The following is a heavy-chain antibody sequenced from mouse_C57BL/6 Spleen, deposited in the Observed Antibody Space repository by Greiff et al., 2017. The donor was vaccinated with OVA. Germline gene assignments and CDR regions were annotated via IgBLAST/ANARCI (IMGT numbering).Heavy chain of an antibody. V-gene: IGHV10-1*01. CDR3: ERRPLGSSYEWYFDV. J-gene: IGHJ1*03. CDR2: IRSNSNNYAT. D-gene: IGHD1-1*01. Sequence: EVKVIESGGGLVQPKGSLKLSCAASGFSFNTYAMNWVRQAPGKGLEWVARIRSNSNNYATYYADSVKDRFTISRDDSESMLYLQMNNLKTEDTAVYYCERRPLGSSYEWYFDVWGTGTTVTVSS. CDR1: GFSFNTYA.